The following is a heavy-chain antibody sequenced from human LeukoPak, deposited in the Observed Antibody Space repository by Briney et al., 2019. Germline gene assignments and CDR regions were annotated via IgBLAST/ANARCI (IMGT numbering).Heavy chain of an antibody. CDR1: GFTFNRNA. V-gene: IGHV3-23*01. CDR3: VRRGDASSGWGDHDF. Sequence: GGSLRPSCAPSGFTFNRNAIRCVRQLAREGLEWVSTIGGSGDKTCYAESVKGRFTISRDNSKNMVHLQMNSLTGEDTALYNCVRRGDASSGWGDHDFWGQGALDTVSS. CDR2: IGGSGDKT. D-gene: IGHD6-19*01. J-gene: IGHJ4*02.